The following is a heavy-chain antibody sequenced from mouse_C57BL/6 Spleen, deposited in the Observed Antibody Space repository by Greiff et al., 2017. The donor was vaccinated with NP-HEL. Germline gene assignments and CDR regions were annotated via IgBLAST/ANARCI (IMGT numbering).Heavy chain of an antibody. V-gene: IGHV1-66*01. D-gene: IGHD1-1*01. Sequence: QVQLQQSGPELVKPGASVKISCKASGYSFTSYYIHWVKQRPGQGLEWIGWIYPGSGNTKYNEKFKGKATLTADTSSSTAYMQLSSLTSEDSAVYYCARRGTTGSWFAYWGQGTLVTVSA. CDR2: IYPGSGNT. CDR3: ARRGTTGSWFAY. J-gene: IGHJ3*01. CDR1: GYSFTSYY.